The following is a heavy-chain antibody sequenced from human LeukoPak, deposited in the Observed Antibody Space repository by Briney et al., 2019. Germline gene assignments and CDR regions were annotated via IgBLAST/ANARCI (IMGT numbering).Heavy chain of an antibody. CDR1: GFTFSSYW. Sequence: QPGGSLRLSCAASGFTFSSYWMSWVRQAPGKGLEWVANIKQDGSEKNYVDSVKGRFTISRDNAKNSLYLQMNSLRAEDTAVYYCVVPAAIQRDWGQGTMVTVSS. J-gene: IGHJ3*01. CDR3: VVPAAIQRD. CDR2: IKQDGSEK. V-gene: IGHV3-7*01. D-gene: IGHD2-2*01.